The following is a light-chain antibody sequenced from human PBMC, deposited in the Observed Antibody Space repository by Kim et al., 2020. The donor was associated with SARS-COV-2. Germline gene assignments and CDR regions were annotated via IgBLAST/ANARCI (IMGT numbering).Light chain of an antibody. Sequence: SASTGDRVTISCLMSQGISSYLAWYQQKPGKAPELLIYAASTLQSVVPSRFSGSGSGTDFTLTISCLQSEDFATYYCQQYYSFPPTFGQGTKLEI. CDR3: QQYYSFPPT. J-gene: IGKJ2*01. CDR1: QGISSY. V-gene: IGKV1D-8*01. CDR2: AAS.